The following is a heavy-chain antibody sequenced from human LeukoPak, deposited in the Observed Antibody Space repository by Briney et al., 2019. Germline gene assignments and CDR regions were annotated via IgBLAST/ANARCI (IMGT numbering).Heavy chain of an antibody. CDR3: ARDEEYGEPDY. J-gene: IGHJ4*02. Sequence: PSETLSLTCSVSGDSISSYYWSWIRQPPGKGLEWIGYIYYTGSTNYNPSLKSRVTISVDTSKNQFSLKLSSVTAADTAVYYCARDEEYGEPDYWGQGTLVTVSS. D-gene: IGHD4-17*01. CDR1: GDSISSYY. CDR2: IYYTGST. V-gene: IGHV4-59*12.